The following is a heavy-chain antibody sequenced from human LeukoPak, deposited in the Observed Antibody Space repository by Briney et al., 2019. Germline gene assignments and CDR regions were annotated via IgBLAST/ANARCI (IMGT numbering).Heavy chain of an antibody. V-gene: IGHV4-31*03. D-gene: IGHD2-15*01. Sequence: SETLSLTCTVSGGSISSAGYYWSWIRQHPGKGLEWIGYIFYSGTTYYTPSLNSRVAISLDTSKNHFSLRLSSVTAADTAVYYCARVGSVVGPPYFDYWGQGTLVTVSS. CDR1: GGSISSAGYY. J-gene: IGHJ4*02. CDR2: IFYSGTT. CDR3: ARVGSVVGPPYFDY.